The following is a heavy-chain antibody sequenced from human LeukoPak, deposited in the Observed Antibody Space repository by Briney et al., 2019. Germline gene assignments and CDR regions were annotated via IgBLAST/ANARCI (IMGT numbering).Heavy chain of an antibody. J-gene: IGHJ4*02. CDR2: IYYSGRT. D-gene: IGHD2-15*01. V-gene: IGHV4-31*03. Sequence: PSETLSLTCTVSGGSISSGGYSWSWIRQHPGKGLEWIGYIYYSGRTYYNPSLKSRATISVDTSKNQFSLKLSSVTAADTAVFYCAILRCSGGSCYLDYWGQGTLVTVSS. CDR1: GGSISSGGYS. CDR3: AILRCSGGSCYLDY.